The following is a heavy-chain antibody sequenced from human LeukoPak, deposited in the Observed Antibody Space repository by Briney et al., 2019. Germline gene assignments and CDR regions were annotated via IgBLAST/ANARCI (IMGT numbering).Heavy chain of an antibody. CDR3: AKPRPNSGSYKGPFDY. CDR2: ISGSGGST. J-gene: IGHJ4*02. CDR1: GFTFSSYA. Sequence: GGSLRLSSAASGFTFSSYAMSWVRQAPGKGLEWVSAISGSGGSTYYADSVKGRFTISRDNSKSTLYLQMNSLRAEDTAVYYCAKPRPNSGSYKGPFDYWGQGTLVTVSS. V-gene: IGHV3-23*01. D-gene: IGHD1-26*01.